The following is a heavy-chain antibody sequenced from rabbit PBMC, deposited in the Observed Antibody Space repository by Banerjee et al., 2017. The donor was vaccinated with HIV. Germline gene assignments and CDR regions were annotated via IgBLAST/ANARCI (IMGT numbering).Heavy chain of an antibody. CDR3: ARSDVDYRYFDL. CDR2: IWTGSGST. Sequence: QSLEESGGGLVKPEGSLTLTCKASGFTFSTYDMCWVRQAPGKGLEWIACIWTGSGSTDYASWAKGRFTISKTSSTTVTLQMPSLTAADTATYFCARSDVDYRYFDLWGPGTLVTDS. CDR1: GFTFSTYD. J-gene: IGHJ4*01. V-gene: IGHV1S40*01. D-gene: IGHD2-1*01.